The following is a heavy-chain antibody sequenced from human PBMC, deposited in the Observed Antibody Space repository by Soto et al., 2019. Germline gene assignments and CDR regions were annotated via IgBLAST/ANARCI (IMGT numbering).Heavy chain of an antibody. V-gene: IGHV3-21*01. Sequence: GGSLRLSCAASGFTFSSYSMNWVRQAPGKGLEWVSSISSSGSYIYYADSVKGRFTISRDNAKNSLYLQMNSLRAEDTAVYYCARDTKDYHSWFDPWGQGTLVTVSS. CDR2: ISSSGSYI. J-gene: IGHJ5*02. CDR3: ARDTKDYHSWFDP. CDR1: GFTFSSYS. D-gene: IGHD4-17*01.